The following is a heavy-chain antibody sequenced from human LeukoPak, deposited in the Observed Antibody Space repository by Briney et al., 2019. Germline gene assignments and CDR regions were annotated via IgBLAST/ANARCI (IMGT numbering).Heavy chain of an antibody. V-gene: IGHV3-7*01. Sequence: GGSLRLSCAASGFTFSSYWMSWVRQAPGKGLEWVANIKQDGSEKYYVDSVKGRFTISRDNAKNSLYLQMNSLRAEDTAVYYCARAPTYSGSYWLDYWGQGTQVTVSS. CDR1: GFTFSSYW. D-gene: IGHD1-26*01. CDR2: IKQDGSEK. J-gene: IGHJ4*02. CDR3: ARAPTYSGSYWLDY.